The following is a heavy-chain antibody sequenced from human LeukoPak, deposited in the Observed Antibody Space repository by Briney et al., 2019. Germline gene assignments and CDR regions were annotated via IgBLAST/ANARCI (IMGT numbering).Heavy chain of an antibody. CDR3: ARRQPWGRDGYHGGFDY. Sequence: ASVKVSCKASGYTFTSYGISWVRQAPGQGLEWMGWISAYNGNTNYAQKLQGRVTMTTDTSTSTVYMELSSLRSEDTAVYYCARRQPWGRDGYHGGFDYWGQGTLVTVSS. D-gene: IGHD5-24*01. J-gene: IGHJ4*02. V-gene: IGHV1-18*01. CDR2: ISAYNGNT. CDR1: GYTFTSYG.